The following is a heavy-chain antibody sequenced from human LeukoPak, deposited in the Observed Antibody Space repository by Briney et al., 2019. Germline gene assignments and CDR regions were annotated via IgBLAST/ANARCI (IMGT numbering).Heavy chain of an antibody. V-gene: IGHV1-18*01. J-gene: IGHJ5*02. CDR2: INAYNGNT. CDR3: ARASAAYCGGDCFSNWFDP. CDR1: WYTFSSYG. D-gene: IGHD2-21*02. Sequence: ASVKVSFKASWYTFSSYGISWVRQAPGQGLEWIGWINAYNGNTNYAQKLQGRVTMTTDTSTSTAYMELRSLRSDDTAVYYCARASAAYCGGDCFSNWFDPWGQGTLVTVSS.